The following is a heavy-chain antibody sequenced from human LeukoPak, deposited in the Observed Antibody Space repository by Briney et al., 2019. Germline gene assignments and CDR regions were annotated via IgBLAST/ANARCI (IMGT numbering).Heavy chain of an antibody. J-gene: IGHJ5*02. CDR3: ARAQVGAPTDL. D-gene: IGHD1-26*01. CDR2: IHGDGDNI. Sequence: GRSLRPSCAASGFPFSSYAMYWVRQAPGKGLVWVARIHGDGDNISYADSVRGRFTISRDNAKDTLYLHMNSLRAEDTAVYYCARAQVGAPTDLWGQGTLVIVSS. CDR1: GFPFSSYA. V-gene: IGHV3-74*01.